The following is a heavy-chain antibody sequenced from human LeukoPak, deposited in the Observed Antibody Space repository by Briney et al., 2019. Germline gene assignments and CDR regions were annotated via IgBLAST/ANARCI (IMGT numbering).Heavy chain of an antibody. V-gene: IGHV3-48*03. CDR1: GFTFSSYE. CDR3: ATVTTTLDY. CDR2: ISSSGSTI. D-gene: IGHD4-17*01. J-gene: IGHJ4*02. Sequence: GGSLRLSCAASGFTFSSYEMNWVRQDPGKGLEWVSYISSSGSTIYYADSVKGRFTISGDNAKNSLYLQMNSLRDEDTAVYYCATVTTTLDYWGQGTLVTVSS.